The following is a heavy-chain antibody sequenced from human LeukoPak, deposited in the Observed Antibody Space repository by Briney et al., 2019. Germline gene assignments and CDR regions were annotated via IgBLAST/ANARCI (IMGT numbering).Heavy chain of an antibody. CDR1: GFTFSSYG. V-gene: IGHV3-30*18. D-gene: IGHD7-27*01. J-gene: IGHJ4*02. CDR3: AKDRNWGLLDY. Sequence: GGSLRLSCAASGFTFSSYGMHWVRQAPGKGLEWVAVISYDGSNIYYADSVKGRFTISRDNSKNTLYLQMNSLRAEDTAVYYCAKDRNWGLLDYWGQGTQVTVSS. CDR2: ISYDGSNI.